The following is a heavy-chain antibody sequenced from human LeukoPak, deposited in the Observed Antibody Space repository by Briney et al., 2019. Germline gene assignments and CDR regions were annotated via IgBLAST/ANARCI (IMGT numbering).Heavy chain of an antibody. D-gene: IGHD2-2*02. CDR2: INPSGGST. Sequence: ASVKVSCKASGYTFTSYYMHWVRQAPGQGLEWMGIINPSGGSTSYAQKFQGRVTMTRDTSTSTVYMELSSLRSEDTAVYYCAMQIYCSSTSCYREYPYYYGMDVWGQGTTVTVSS. CDR1: GYTFTSYY. CDR3: AMQIYCSSTSCYREYPYYYGMDV. V-gene: IGHV1-46*01. J-gene: IGHJ6*02.